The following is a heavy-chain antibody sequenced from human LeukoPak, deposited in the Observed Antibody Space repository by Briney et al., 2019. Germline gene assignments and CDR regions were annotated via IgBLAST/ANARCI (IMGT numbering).Heavy chain of an antibody. Sequence: GGSLRLSCAASGFTFSNAWMSWVRQAPGKGLEWVGRIKSKTDGGTTDYAAPVKGRFTISRDDSKNTLYLQMNSLKTEDTAVYYCSTDYIFGDAFDIWGQGTMVTVSS. CDR2: IKSKTDGGTT. D-gene: IGHD3-10*01. V-gene: IGHV3-15*01. CDR3: STDYIFGDAFDI. CDR1: GFTFSNAW. J-gene: IGHJ3*02.